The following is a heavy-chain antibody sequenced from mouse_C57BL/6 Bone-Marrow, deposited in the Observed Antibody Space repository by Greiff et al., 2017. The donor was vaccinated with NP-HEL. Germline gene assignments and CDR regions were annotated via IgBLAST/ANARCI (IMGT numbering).Heavy chain of an antibody. Sequence: VQLQQPGAELVRPGTSVKLSCKASGYTFTSYWMHWVKQRPGQGLEWIGVIDPSDSYTNYNQKFKGKATLTVDTSSSTAYMQLSSLTSEESAVSYCALYYGSSYAYFDVWGTGTTGTVSS. J-gene: IGHJ1*03. D-gene: IGHD1-1*01. CDR2: IDPSDSYT. CDR3: ALYYGSSYAYFDV. V-gene: IGHV1-59*01. CDR1: GYTFTSYW.